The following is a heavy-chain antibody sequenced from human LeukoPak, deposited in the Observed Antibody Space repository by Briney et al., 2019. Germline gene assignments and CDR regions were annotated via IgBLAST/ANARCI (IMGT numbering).Heavy chain of an antibody. D-gene: IGHD4-23*01. CDR2: ITPIFGTA. V-gene: IGHV1-69*13. J-gene: IGHJ4*02. CDR3: ARGWLAETTVVTPYNY. CDR1: GGAFSSYD. Sequence: SVKASCKTSGGAFSSYDISWLRQAPGQGLEWMGGITPIFGTANYAQKFQGRVTITAVESMSTAYMELSSLRSEDTAVYYCARGWLAETTVVTPYNYWGQGTLVTVSS.